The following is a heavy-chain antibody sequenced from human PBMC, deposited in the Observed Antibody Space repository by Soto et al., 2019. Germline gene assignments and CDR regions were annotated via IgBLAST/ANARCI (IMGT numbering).Heavy chain of an antibody. CDR2: INHSGST. J-gene: IGHJ4*02. CDR1: GGSFSGYY. CDR3: ARGPNRVGYSFDY. D-gene: IGHD2-15*01. Sequence: SETLSLTCAVYGGSFSGYYWSWIRQPPGKGLEWIGEINHSGSTNYNPSLKSRVTISVDTSKNQFSLKLSSVTAADTAVYYCARGPNRVGYSFDYWGQGTLVTVSS. V-gene: IGHV4-34*01.